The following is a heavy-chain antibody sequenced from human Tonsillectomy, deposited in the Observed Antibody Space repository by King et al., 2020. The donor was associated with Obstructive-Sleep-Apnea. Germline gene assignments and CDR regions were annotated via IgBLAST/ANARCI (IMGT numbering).Heavy chain of an antibody. CDR1: GFTFSCYG. V-gene: IGHV3-30*18. J-gene: IGHJ5*02. CDR2: ISYDGSNK. D-gene: IGHD1-26*01. Sequence: VQLVESGGGVVQPGRSLRLSCAASGFTFSCYGMHWVRQAPGKGLEWVAVISYDGSNKYYADSVKGRFTISRDNSKNTLYLQMNSLRAEDTAVYYCAKAVGATEGWFDPWGQGTLVTVSS. CDR3: AKAVGATEGWFDP.